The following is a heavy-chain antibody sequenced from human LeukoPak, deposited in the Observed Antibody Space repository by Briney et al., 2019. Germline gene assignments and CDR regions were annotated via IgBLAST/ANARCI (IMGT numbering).Heavy chain of an antibody. CDR2: ISSSSSTI. CDR1: GFTFSSYS. V-gene: IGHV3-48*01. Sequence: GGSLRLSCAASGFTFSSYSMNWVRQAPGKGLEWVSYISSSSSTIYYADSVKGRFTISRDNAKNSLYLQMNSLRAEDTAVYYRARDPRAVAGPSDYWGQGTLVTVSS. CDR3: ARDPRAVAGPSDY. D-gene: IGHD6-19*01. J-gene: IGHJ4*02.